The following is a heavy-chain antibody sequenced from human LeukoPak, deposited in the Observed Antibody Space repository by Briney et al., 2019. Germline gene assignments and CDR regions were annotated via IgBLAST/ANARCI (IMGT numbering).Heavy chain of an antibody. CDR1: GYSFSNYW. CDR3: ARERELGYSYGYVDY. V-gene: IGHV5-51*01. Sequence: GESLKISCKGSGYSFSNYWIGWVRQMPGKGLEWMGIIYPGDSNTRYSPSFRGQVTISADKSISTAYLQWSSLKASDTAMYYCARERELGYSYGYVDYWGQGTLVTVSS. CDR2: IYPGDSNT. J-gene: IGHJ4*02. D-gene: IGHD5-18*01.